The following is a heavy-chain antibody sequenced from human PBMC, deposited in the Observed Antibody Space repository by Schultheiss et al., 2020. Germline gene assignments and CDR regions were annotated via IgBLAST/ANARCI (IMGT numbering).Heavy chain of an antibody. Sequence: SATLSLTCTVSGGSISSYYWSWIRQPPGKGLEWIGYIYYSGSTNYNPSLKSRVTISVDTSKNQFSLKLHSVTAADTAAYYCARLDYYDSSGLAAFYFDYWGQGTLVTVSS. CDR2: IYYSGST. CDR1: GGSISSYY. CDR3: ARLDYYDSSGLAAFYFDY. V-gene: IGHV4-59*01. J-gene: IGHJ4*02. D-gene: IGHD3-22*01.